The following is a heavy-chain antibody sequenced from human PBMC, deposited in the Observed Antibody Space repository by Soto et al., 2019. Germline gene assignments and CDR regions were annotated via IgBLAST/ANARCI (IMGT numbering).Heavy chain of an antibody. V-gene: IGHV4-39*07. CDR1: GGSISSSSYY. CDR3: ARAGGYYDILTGYYLFDY. J-gene: IGHJ4*02. Sequence: SEPLSLTCTVSGGSISSSSYYWGWIRQPPGKGLEWIGSIYYSGSTYYNPSLKSRVTISVDTSKNQFSLKLSSVTAADTAVYYCARAGGYYDILTGYYLFDYWGQGTLVTVSS. D-gene: IGHD3-9*01. CDR2: IYYSGST.